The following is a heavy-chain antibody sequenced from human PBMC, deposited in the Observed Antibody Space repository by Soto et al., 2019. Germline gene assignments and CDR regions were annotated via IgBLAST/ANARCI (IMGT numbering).Heavy chain of an antibody. Sequence: GESLKISCKGSVYSFTSYWINWVRQMPGKGLEWMGRIDPSDSYTNYSPSFQGHVTMSADKSISTAYLQWSSLKASDTAMYYCARLIPYSSDYGMDVWGQGTTVTVSS. CDR3: ARLIPYSSDYGMDV. J-gene: IGHJ6*02. CDR2: IDPSDSYT. V-gene: IGHV5-10-1*01. D-gene: IGHD6-25*01. CDR1: VYSFTSYW.